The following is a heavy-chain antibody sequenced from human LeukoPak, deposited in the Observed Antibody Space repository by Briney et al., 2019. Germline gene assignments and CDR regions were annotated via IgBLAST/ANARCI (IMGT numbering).Heavy chain of an antibody. D-gene: IGHD2-2*02. V-gene: IGHV1-2*02. J-gene: IGHJ4*02. CDR3: ARGYRCSSTSCYIFGY. CDR1: GYTLTGYY. CDR2: INPNSGGT. Sequence: WASVKVSCKASGYTLTGYYMHWVRQAPGQGLEWMGWINPNSGGTNYAQKFQGRVTMTRDTSISTAYMELSRLRSDDTAVYYCARGYRCSSTSCYIFGYWGQGTLVTVSS.